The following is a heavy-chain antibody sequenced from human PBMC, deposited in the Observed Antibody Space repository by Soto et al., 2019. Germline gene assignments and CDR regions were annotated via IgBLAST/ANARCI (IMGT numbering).Heavy chain of an antibody. V-gene: IGHV3-21*01. CDR3: ARSESGQAFDI. J-gene: IGHJ3*02. D-gene: IGHD3-10*01. CDR2: IGGDSTYI. Sequence: GGSLRLSCAGSGFTFSSYSMNWVRQAPGKGLEWVSSIGGDSTYIFYADSVKGRFTISRDNARNSLYLQMNSLRAEDTAVYYCARSESGQAFDIWGQGTMVTVSS. CDR1: GFTFSSYS.